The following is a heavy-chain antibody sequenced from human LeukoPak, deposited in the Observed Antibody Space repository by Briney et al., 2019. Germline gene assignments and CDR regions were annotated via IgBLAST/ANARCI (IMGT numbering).Heavy chain of an antibody. J-gene: IGHJ3*02. CDR1: GGSISSYY. V-gene: IGHV4-59*01. Sequence: PSETLSLTCTVSGGSISSYYWSWIRQPPGKGLEWIGCIYYSGSTNYNPSLKSRVTISVDTSKNQFSLKLSSVTAADTAVYYCASQVNDAFDIWGQGTMVTVSS. CDR3: ASQVNDAFDI. CDR2: IYYSGST.